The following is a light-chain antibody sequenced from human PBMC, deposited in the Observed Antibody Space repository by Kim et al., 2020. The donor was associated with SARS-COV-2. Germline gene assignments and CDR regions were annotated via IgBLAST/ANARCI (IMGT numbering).Light chain of an antibody. CDR3: SSYASDNTYV. CDR2: DVS. Sequence: GQSITLSCTGTSSDVGGYNYVSWYQQHPGKAPKLRIYDVSERPSGVSNRFSGSKSGNTASLTISGLQAEDEADYYCSSYASDNTYVFGTGTKVTVL. CDR1: SSDVGGYNY. V-gene: IGLV2-14*04. J-gene: IGLJ1*01.